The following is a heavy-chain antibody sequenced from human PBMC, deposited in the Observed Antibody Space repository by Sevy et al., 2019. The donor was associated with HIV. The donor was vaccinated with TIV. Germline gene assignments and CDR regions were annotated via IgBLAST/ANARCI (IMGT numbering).Heavy chain of an antibody. CDR1: GFTFSIYT. D-gene: IGHD1-26*01. Sequence: GGSLRLSCAASGFTFSIYTMSWVRQAPGKGLECVSYIVGSSRTIYYAGSVKGRFTISRDNAKNSLYLQMNSLRAEDTAVYYCAREIVGGPFDIWGQGTMVTVSS. CDR3: AREIVGGPFDI. J-gene: IGHJ3*02. CDR2: IVGSSRTI. V-gene: IGHV3-48*01.